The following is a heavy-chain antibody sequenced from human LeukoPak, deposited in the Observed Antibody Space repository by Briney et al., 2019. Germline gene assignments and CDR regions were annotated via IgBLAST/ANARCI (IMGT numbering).Heavy chain of an antibody. CDR3: ARRGDYGFNFDY. V-gene: IGHV3-48*04. CDR2: ISGSTTNI. J-gene: IGHJ4*02. CDR1: GFTFPSYS. Sequence: GGSLRLSCAASGFTFPSYSMNWVRQAPGKGLEWLSYISGSTTNIYYADSVKGRFTISRDNAKNPLYLQINSLRAEDTAVYYCARRGDYGFNFDYWGQGTLVTVCS. D-gene: IGHD4/OR15-4a*01.